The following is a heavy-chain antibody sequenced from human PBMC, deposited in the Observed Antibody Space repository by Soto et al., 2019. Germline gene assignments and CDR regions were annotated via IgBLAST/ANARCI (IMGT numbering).Heavy chain of an antibody. J-gene: IGHJ4*02. CDR1: GGSIYTGGFY. V-gene: IGHV4-31*03. CDR3: ATALVTSRTRVDY. D-gene: IGHD2-2*01. CDR2: IYYTGST. Sequence: QVQLQESGPGLVKPSQTLSLTCTVSGGSIYTGGFYWSWIGQLPGKGLEWLGYIYYTGSTQYTTSNKSRLTTSTDPSDNHFSLSLTSETAADTAVYYCATALVTSRTRVDYWGQGTLVTVSS.